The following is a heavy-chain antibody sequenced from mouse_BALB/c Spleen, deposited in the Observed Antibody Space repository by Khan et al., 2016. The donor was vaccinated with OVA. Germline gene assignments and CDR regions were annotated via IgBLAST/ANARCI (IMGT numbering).Heavy chain of an antibody. CDR2: IDPANGNT. J-gene: IGHJ2*01. V-gene: IGHV14-3*02. CDR1: GFNIKDTY. CDR3: DRIEA. Sequence: VQLKESGAELVKSGASVKLSCTASGFNIKDTYMHWVKQRPEQGLEWLGRIDPANGNTKYDPKFQGKATITADTSSNTAYLQLSSLTSEDTAVYYCDRIEAWGQGTTLTVSS.